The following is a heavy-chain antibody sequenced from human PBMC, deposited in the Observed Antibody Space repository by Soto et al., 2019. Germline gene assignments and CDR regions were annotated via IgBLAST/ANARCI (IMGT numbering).Heavy chain of an antibody. CDR3: VKGCWGDN. Sequence: EVQLLESGGGLVQTGESLRLSCAGSGFNFSGYAMTWVRQAPGRGLEWISTIYPSGGVKYYAASVWGRYTISRDDPRGTVYLQMDSLRVEDTAMYYCVKGCWGDNWGLGALVAVSS. D-gene: IGHD3-16*01. CDR1: GFNFSGYA. CDR2: IYPSGGVK. J-gene: IGHJ4*02. V-gene: IGHV3-23*05.